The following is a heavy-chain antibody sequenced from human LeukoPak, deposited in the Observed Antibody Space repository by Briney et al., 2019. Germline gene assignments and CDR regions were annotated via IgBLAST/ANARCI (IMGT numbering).Heavy chain of an antibody. V-gene: IGHV4-34*01. CDR2: INHSGST. Sequence: PSETLSLTCAVYGGSFSGYYWSWICQPPGKGLEWIGEINHSGSTNYNPSLKSRVTISVDTSKNQFSLKLSSVTAADTAVYYCARKLGSGWYIPRNNWFDPWGQGTLVTVSS. CDR3: ARKLGSGWYIPRNNWFDP. CDR1: GGSFSGYY. J-gene: IGHJ5*02. D-gene: IGHD6-19*01.